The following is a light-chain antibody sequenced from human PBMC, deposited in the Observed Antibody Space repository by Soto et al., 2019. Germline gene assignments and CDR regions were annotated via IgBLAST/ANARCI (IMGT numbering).Light chain of an antibody. J-gene: IGLJ3*02. CDR1: SVDVGAYKY. CDR2: EVS. V-gene: IGLV2-8*01. Sequence: QSALTQPPSSSGSPGQSVTISCTGTSVDVGAYKYVSWYQQYPGKAPKLMIYEVSKRPSGVPDRFSGSKSGNTASLTVSGLQAEDDADYYCTSYVGSNIWVFGGGTKLTVL. CDR3: TSYVGSNIWV.